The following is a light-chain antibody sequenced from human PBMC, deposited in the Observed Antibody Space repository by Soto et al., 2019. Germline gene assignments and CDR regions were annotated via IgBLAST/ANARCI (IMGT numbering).Light chain of an antibody. CDR3: QQYNSYWT. J-gene: IGKJ1*01. V-gene: IGKV1-5*01. CDR2: DAS. CDR1: QSISSR. Sequence: TQAVSALSAKIGDRVTITCRASQSISSRLGGYQQKPGKAPKLLIYDASSLESGVPSRFSGSGSGTEFTLTITSLQPDDFATYCCQQYNSYWTFGQGTKV.